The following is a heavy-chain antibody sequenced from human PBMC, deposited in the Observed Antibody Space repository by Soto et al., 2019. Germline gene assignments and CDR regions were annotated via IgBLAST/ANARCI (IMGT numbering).Heavy chain of an antibody. V-gene: IGHV3-30*18. CDR2: ISYDGSNK. Sequence: GGSLRLSCAASGFTFSSYGMHWVRQAPGKGLEWVAVISYDGSNKYYADSVKGRFTISRDNSKNTLYLQMTSLRAEDTAVYYCVNSLVAPPGSRLDTDPDGMDVWGQGTTVTVSS. CDR3: VNSLVAPPGSRLDTDPDGMDV. CDR1: GFTFSSYG. J-gene: IGHJ6*02. D-gene: IGHD5-12*01.